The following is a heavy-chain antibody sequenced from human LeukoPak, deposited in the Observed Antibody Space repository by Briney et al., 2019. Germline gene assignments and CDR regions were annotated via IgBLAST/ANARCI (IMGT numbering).Heavy chain of an antibody. D-gene: IGHD2-2*01. V-gene: IGHV4-31*03. CDR1: GGSISSGGYY. J-gene: IGHJ4*02. CDR3: ARGLVAPAADHFDY. CDR2: IYYSGST. Sequence: SETLSLTCTVSGGSISSGGYYWSWIRQHPGKGLEWIGYIYYSGSTYYNPSLKRRVTISVDTSKNQFSLKLSSVTAADTAVYYCARGLVAPAADHFDYWGQGTLVTVSS.